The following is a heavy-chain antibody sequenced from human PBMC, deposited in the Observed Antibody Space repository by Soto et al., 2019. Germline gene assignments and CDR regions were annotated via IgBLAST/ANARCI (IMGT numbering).Heavy chain of an antibody. J-gene: IGHJ6*02. D-gene: IGHD4-4*01. CDR2: ISGSGGST. V-gene: IGHV3-23*01. CDR3: AKHYMGLYYYYYGMHV. Sequence: EVQLLESGGGLVQPGGSLRLSCAASGFTFSSYAMSWVRQAPGKGLEWVSAISGSGGSTYYADSVKGRFTISRDNSKNPLYLQMNSLRAADKDVYYSAKHYMGLYYYYYGMHVWGQGTTVTVSS. CDR1: GFTFSSYA.